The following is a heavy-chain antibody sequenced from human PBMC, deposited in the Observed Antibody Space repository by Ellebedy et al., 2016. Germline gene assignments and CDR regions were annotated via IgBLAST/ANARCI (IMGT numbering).Heavy chain of an antibody. V-gene: IGHV3-23*01. CDR1: GFTFSSYA. J-gene: IGHJ5*02. CDR2: ISGRGSST. Sequence: GGSLRLXXAASGFTFSSYAMSWVRQAPGKGLEWVSTISGRGSSTFYADSVKGRFTISRDNSKNTLYLQMNSLRAEDTALYYCARGVGGTSLNWFDPWGQGTLVTVSS. D-gene: IGHD3-16*01. CDR3: ARGVGGTSLNWFDP.